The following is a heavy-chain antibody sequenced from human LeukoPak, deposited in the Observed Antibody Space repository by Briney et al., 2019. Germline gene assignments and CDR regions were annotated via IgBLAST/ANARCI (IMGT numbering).Heavy chain of an antibody. CDR2: IYYSGST. CDR1: GGSISSYY. V-gene: IGHV4-59*01. D-gene: IGHD2-8*02. CDR3: ARTGGTIDY. J-gene: IGHJ4*02. Sequence: SETLSLTCTVSGGSISSYYWSWIRQPPGKGLEWIGYIYYSGSTNYNPTLKSRITISLDTSKNQFSLKLSSVTAADTAVYYCARTGGTIDYWGQGTLVTVSS.